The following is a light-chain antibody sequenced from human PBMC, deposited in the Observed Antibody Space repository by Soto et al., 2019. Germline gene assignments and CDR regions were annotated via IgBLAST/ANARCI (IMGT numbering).Light chain of an antibody. J-gene: IGLJ2*01. CDR3: SSYTSSSTLMV. Sequence: QSALTQPASVSGSPGQSITISCTGTSSDVGGYNYVSWYQQHPGKAPKLMIYEVSNRPSGVSNRFSGSKSGNTASLTISGPQAEDEADHYCSSYTSSSTLMVFGGGIKLTVL. V-gene: IGLV2-14*01. CDR2: EVS. CDR1: SSDVGGYNY.